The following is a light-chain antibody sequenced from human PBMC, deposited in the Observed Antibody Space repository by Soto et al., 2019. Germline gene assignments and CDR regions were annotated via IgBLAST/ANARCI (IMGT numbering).Light chain of an antibody. J-gene: IGKJ2*01. CDR2: DAS. CDR3: QQYNSEST. V-gene: IGKV1-5*01. CDR1: QSISHY. Sequence: DIQMTQSPSSLSASVGDRVTITCRASQSISHYLAWYQHKPGKAPKLLIYDASSLEGGIPSRFSGSGSGTKFTLTISSLQPADFATYYCQQYNSESTFGQGTKLGIK.